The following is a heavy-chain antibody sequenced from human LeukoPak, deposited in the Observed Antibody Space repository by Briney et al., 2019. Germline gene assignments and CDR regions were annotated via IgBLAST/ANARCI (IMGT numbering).Heavy chain of an antibody. D-gene: IGHD2-8*01. Sequence: ASVKVSCKASGYTFTSYGISWVRQAPGQGLEWMGWISAYNGNTNYAQKLQGRVTMTTDTSTSRAYMELRSLRSDDTTVYYCAREGLVLMVYVLFDYWGQGTLVTVSS. CDR3: AREGLVLMVYVLFDY. V-gene: IGHV1-18*01. J-gene: IGHJ4*02. CDR1: GYTFTSYG. CDR2: ISAYNGNT.